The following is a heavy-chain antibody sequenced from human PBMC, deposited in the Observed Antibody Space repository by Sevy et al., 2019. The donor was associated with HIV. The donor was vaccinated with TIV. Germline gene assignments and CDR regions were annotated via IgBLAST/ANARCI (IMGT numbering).Heavy chain of an antibody. CDR1: GGSISSYY. D-gene: IGHD2-2*01. V-gene: IGHV4-4*07. J-gene: IGHJ6*02. CDR2: IYTSGST. Sequence: SETLSLTCTVSGGSISSYYWSWIRQPAGKGLEWIGRIYTSGSTNYNPSLKSRVTMSVDTSKNQFSLKLSSVTAADTAVYYCARSTGYCSSTSCPYYYYYGMDVRGQGTTVTVSS. CDR3: ARSTGYCSSTSCPYYYYYGMDV.